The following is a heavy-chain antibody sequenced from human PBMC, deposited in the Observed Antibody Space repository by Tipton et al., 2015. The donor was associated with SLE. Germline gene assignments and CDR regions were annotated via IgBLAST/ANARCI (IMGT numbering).Heavy chain of an antibody. V-gene: IGHV3-48*01. CDR1: RFSISGYS. CDR3: ARRNSESGAFDM. Sequence: SLRLSCVASRFSISGYSMNWVRQAAPGKGLDWVSYISPDGRTIYYADSVKGRFTISRDNAKNSLYLQMNSLRAEDTAVYYCARRNSESGAFDMWGQGTLVTVSS. J-gene: IGHJ3*02. D-gene: IGHD3-10*01. CDR2: ISPDGRTI.